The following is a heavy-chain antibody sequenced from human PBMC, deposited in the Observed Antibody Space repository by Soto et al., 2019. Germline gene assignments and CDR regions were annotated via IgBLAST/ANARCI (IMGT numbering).Heavy chain of an antibody. J-gene: IGHJ6*02. CDR2: IIPIFGTA. CDR3: ARDVRDYYYGMEV. Sequence: SVKVSCKASGGTFSSYAISWVRQAPGQGLEWMGGIIPIFGTANYAQKFQGRVTITADESTSTAYMELSSLRSEDTAVYYCARDVRDYYYGMEVWGQGTTVTVSS. V-gene: IGHV1-69*13. CDR1: GGTFSSYA.